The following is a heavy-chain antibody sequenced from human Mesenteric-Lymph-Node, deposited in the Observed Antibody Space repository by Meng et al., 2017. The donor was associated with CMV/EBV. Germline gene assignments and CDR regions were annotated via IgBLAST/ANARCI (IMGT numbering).Heavy chain of an antibody. D-gene: IGHD3-3*01. J-gene: IGHJ4*02. Sequence: GESLKISCAASGFTFSTHWMHWVRQAPGEGLVWVTLIKNDGNSALYADSVRGRFTISRDNAKNSLYLQMNSLRAEDTAVYYCARDNVDDFWSGDKGAFDYWGQGTLVTVSS. V-gene: IGHV3-74*01. CDR2: IKNDGNSA. CDR3: ARDNVDDFWSGDKGAFDY. CDR1: GFTFSTHW.